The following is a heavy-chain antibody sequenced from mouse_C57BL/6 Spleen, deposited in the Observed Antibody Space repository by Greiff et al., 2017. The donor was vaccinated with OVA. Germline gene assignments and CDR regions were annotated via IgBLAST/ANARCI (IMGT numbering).Heavy chain of an antibody. CDR2: ISYDGSN. CDR3: ARDYGSSYAFAY. Sequence: DVHLVESGPGLVKPSQSLSLTCSVTGYSITSGYYWNWIRQFPGNKLEWMGYISYDGSNNYNPSLKNRISITRDTSKNQFFLKLNSVTTEDTATYYCARDYGSSYAFAYWGQGTLVTVAA. CDR1: GYSITSGYY. V-gene: IGHV3-6*01. J-gene: IGHJ3*01. D-gene: IGHD1-1*01.